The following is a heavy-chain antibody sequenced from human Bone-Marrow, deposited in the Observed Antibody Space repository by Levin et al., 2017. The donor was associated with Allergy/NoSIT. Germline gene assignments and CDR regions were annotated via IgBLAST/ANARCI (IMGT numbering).Heavy chain of an antibody. V-gene: IGHV1-69*13. Sequence: ASVKVSCKASGGTFSSYAISWVRQAPGQGLEWMGGIIPIFGTANYAQKFQGRVTITADESTSTAYMELSSLRSEDTAVYYCAREPGGGLPAAGWVDYWGQGTLVTVSS. J-gene: IGHJ4*02. CDR3: AREPGGGLPAAGWVDY. CDR1: GGTFSSYA. CDR2: IIPIFGTA. D-gene: IGHD2-2*01.